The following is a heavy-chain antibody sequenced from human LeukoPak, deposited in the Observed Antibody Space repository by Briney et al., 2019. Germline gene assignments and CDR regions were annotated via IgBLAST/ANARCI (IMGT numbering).Heavy chain of an antibody. Sequence: GSIXXXXXXWXRQXXXKXXXWIAYIYSTASTNYTPSLKSRGTISVDTTKNKFSLKLSSVTAADTAVYYCARFSSWQNWFDPWGQGTLVTVSS. D-gene: IGHD6-13*01. CDR3: ARFSSWQNWFDP. CDR2: IYSTAST. J-gene: IGHJ5*02. V-gene: IGHV4-59*01. CDR1: GSIXXXX.